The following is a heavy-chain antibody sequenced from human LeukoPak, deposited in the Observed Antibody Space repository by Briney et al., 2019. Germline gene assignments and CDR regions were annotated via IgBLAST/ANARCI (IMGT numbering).Heavy chain of an antibody. CDR2: ISAYNGNT. V-gene: IGHV1-18*01. CDR1: GYTFTSYG. J-gene: IGHJ6*03. Sequence: APVKVSCKASGYTFTSYGISWVRQAPGQGLEWMGWISAYNGNTNYAQKLQGRVTMTTDTSTSTAYMELRSLRSDDTAVYYCARGVTIFDLSYYYYMDVWGNGTTVTVSS. D-gene: IGHD3-3*01. CDR3: ARGVTIFDLSYYYYMDV.